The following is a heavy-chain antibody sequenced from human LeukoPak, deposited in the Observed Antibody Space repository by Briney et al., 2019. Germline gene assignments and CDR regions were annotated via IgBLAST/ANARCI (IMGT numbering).Heavy chain of an antibody. CDR2: MNPNSGNT. CDR3: ARRAPYRYYYGSGNPFDP. D-gene: IGHD3-10*01. Sequence: GASVKVSCKASGYTFTSYDINWVRQATGQGLEWMGWMNPNSGNTGYAQKFQGRVTMTGNTSISTAYMELSSLRSEDTAVYYCARRAPYRYYYGSGNPFDPWGQGTLVTVSS. CDR1: GYTFTSYD. V-gene: IGHV1-8*01. J-gene: IGHJ5*02.